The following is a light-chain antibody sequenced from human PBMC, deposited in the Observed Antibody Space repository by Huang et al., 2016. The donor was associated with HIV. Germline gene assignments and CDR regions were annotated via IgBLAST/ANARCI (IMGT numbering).Light chain of an antibody. CDR2: AAS. CDR1: QSVSSN. J-gene: IGKJ1*01. Sequence: EIVMTQSPATLSVSPGERATLSCRASQSVSSNLAWYQQKPGQAPRLLIYAASTRATGIPARFSGSGSGTEFTLTISSLQSEGFAVYYCQQYNNWPRTFGQGTKVEIK. CDR3: QQYNNWPRT. V-gene: IGKV3-15*01.